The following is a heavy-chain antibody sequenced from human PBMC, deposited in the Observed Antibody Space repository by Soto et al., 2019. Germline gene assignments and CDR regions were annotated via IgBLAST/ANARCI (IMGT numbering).Heavy chain of an antibody. V-gene: IGHV1-69*02. CDR2: IIPILGIA. CDR1: GGTFGSYT. CDR3: ARAKTSDVLLWFGELSSHYYYYGMDV. Sequence: GASVKVSCKASGGTFGSYTISWVRQAPGQGLEWMGRIIPILGIANYAQKFQGRVTITADKSTSTAYMELSSLRSEDTAVYYCARAKTSDVLLWFGELSSHYYYYGMDVWGQGTTVTVSS. J-gene: IGHJ6*02. D-gene: IGHD3-10*01.